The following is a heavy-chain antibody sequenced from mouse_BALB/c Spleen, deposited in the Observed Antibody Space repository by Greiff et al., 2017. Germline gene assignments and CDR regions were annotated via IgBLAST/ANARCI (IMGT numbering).Heavy chain of an antibody. CDR1: GYTFTSYW. D-gene: IGHD2-4*01. Sequence: VQLQQSGAELAKPGASVKMSCKASGYTFTSYWMHWVKQRPGQGLEWIGYINPSTGYTVYNQKFKDKATLTADKSSSTAYMQLSSLTSEDSAVYYCARTSTMITTVAYWGQGTLVTVSA. V-gene: IGHV1-7*01. CDR2: INPSTGYT. CDR3: ARTSTMITTVAY. J-gene: IGHJ3*01.